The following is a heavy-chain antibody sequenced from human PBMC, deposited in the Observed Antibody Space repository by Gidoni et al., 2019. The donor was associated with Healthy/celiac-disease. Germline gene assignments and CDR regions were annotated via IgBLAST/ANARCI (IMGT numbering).Heavy chain of an antibody. J-gene: IGHJ3*02. CDR1: GGTFRSYA. Sequence: QVQLVQSGAEVKKPGSSGKVSCKASGGTFRSYALSWVRQAPGQGLEWMGGIIPIFGTANYAQKFQGRVTITADESTSTAYMELSSLRSEDTAVYYCARPFEGRQQLVLWAFDIWGQGTMVTVSS. CDR3: ARPFEGRQQLVLWAFDI. V-gene: IGHV1-69*01. D-gene: IGHD6-13*01. CDR2: IIPIFGTA.